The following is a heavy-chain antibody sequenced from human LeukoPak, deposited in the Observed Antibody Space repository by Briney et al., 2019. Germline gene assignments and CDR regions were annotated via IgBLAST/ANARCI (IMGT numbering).Heavy chain of an antibody. J-gene: IGHJ6*02. V-gene: IGHV3-21*01. CDR2: ISSSSSYI. CDR3: ARSPPPYYYYYGMDV. Sequence: SGGSLRLSCAASGFTFSSYSMNWVRQAPGKGLEWVSSISSSSSYIYYADSVKGRFTISRDNAKNSLYLQMNSLRAEDTAVYYCARSPPPYYYYYGMDVWGQGTTVTVSS. CDR1: GFTFSSYS.